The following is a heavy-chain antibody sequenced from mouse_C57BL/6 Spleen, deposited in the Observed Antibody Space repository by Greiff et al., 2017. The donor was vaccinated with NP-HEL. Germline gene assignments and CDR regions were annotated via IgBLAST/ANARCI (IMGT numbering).Heavy chain of an antibody. CDR2: INPSSGYT. V-gene: IGHV1-4*01. CDR1: GYTFTSYT. CDR3: ARKNYENAMDY. Sequence: QVQLQQSGAELARPGASVKMSCKASGYTFTSYTMHWVKQRPGQGLEWIGYINPSSGYTKYNQKFKDKATLTADKSSSTAYMQLSSLTSEDSAVYYCARKNYENAMDYWGQGTSVTVSS. D-gene: IGHD2-4*01. J-gene: IGHJ4*01.